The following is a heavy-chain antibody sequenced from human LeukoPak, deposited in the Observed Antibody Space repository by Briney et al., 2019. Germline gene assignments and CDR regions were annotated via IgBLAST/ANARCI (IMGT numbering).Heavy chain of an antibody. Sequence: PGRSLRLSCAASGFTVSSNYMSWVRQAPGKGLEWVSVIYSGSSTYYADSVKGRFTISRDNSKNTLYLQMNSLRAEDTAVYYCARDRLVRGVIGYWYFDLWGRGTLVTVSS. D-gene: IGHD3-10*01. CDR3: ARDRLVRGVIGYWYFDL. J-gene: IGHJ2*01. V-gene: IGHV3-53*01. CDR2: IYSGSST. CDR1: GFTVSSNY.